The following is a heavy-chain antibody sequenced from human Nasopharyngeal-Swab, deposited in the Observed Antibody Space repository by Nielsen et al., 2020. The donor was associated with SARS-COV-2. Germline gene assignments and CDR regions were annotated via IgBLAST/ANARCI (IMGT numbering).Heavy chain of an antibody. CDR2: INHSGST. CDR1: GGFFSGYY. Sequence: SETLSLTCAVYGGFFSGYYWSWIRQPPGKGLEWIGEINHSGSTNYNPSLKSRVTISVDTSKNQFSLKLSSVTAADTAVYYCASSFGVVIMDVWGKGTTVTVSS. J-gene: IGHJ6*03. V-gene: IGHV4-34*01. CDR3: ASSFGVVIMDV. D-gene: IGHD3-3*01.